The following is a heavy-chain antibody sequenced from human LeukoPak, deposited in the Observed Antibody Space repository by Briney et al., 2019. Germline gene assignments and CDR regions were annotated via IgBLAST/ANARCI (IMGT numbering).Heavy chain of an antibody. CDR1: GFTFSSYW. V-gene: IGHV3-7*01. CDR2: IKQDGSEK. D-gene: IGHD2-2*01. Sequence: GGSLRLSCAASGFTFSSYWMGWVRQAPGKGLEWVANIKQDGSEKYYVDSVKGRFTISRDNAKNSLYLQMNSLRAEDTAVYYCATAAVVPAATYYMDVWGKGTTVTVSS. J-gene: IGHJ6*03. CDR3: ATAAVVPAATYYMDV.